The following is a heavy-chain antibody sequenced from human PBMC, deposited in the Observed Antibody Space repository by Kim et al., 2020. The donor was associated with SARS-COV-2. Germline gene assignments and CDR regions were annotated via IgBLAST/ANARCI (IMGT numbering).Heavy chain of an antibody. CDR2: INSNTGAG. CDR3: LYSTLGWTAGGCYGRDL. Sequence: GGSLRLSCTASGFTFSGHSMTWVRQAPGKGLEWVSTINSNTGAGSYVFSVPGRFTISIYSADNTIYLQLHVFRLDNTAVSYCLYSTLGWTAGGCYGRDL. D-gene: IGHD6-13*01. V-gene: IGHV3-23*01. J-gene: IGHJ6*01. CDR1: GFTFSGHS.